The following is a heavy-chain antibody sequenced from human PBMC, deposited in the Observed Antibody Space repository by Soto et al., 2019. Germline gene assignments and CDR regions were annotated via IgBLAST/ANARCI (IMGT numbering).Heavy chain of an antibody. D-gene: IGHD2-2*02. CDR3: ARDQRIVVVPAAIPVSGYSWFDP. Sequence: GGSLRLSCAASGFTFSSYWMSWVRQAPGKGLEWVANIKQDGSEKYYVDSVKGRFTISRDNAKNSLYLQMNSLRAEDTAVYYCARDQRIVVVPAAIPVSGYSWFDPWGQGTLVTVSS. V-gene: IGHV3-7*01. J-gene: IGHJ5*02. CDR2: IKQDGSEK. CDR1: GFTFSSYW.